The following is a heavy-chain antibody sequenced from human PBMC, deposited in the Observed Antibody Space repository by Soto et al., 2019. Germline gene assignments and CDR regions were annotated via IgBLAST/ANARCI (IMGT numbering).Heavy chain of an antibody. CDR1: GGSISSGGYS. D-gene: IGHD6-13*01. J-gene: IGHJ5*02. V-gene: IGHV4-30-2*01. Sequence: PSETLSLTCAVSGGSISSGGYSWSWIRQPPGKGLEWIGYIYHSGSTYYNPSLKSRVTISVDRSKNQFSLKLSSVTAADTAVYYCARLSGSWQSWFDPRGQGTLVTVSS. CDR2: IYHSGST. CDR3: ARLSGSWQSWFDP.